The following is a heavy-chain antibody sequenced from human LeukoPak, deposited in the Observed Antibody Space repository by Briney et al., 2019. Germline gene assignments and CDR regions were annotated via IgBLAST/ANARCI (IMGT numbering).Heavy chain of an antibody. D-gene: IGHD5-18*01. J-gene: IGHJ6*02. V-gene: IGHV1-46*01. CDR3: ARFPNTAMVMGLEYYYGMDV. Sequence: ASVKVSCKASGYTFTSYYMHWVRQAPGQGLEWMGIINLSGGSTSYAQKFQGRVTMTRDTSTSTAYMELSSLRSEDTAVYYCARFPNTAMVMGLEYYYGMDVWGQGTTVTVSS. CDR2: INLSGGST. CDR1: GYTFTSYY.